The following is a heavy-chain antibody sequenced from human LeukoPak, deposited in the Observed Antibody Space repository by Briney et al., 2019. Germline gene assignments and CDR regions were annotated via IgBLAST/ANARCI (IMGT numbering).Heavy chain of an antibody. Sequence: GRSLRLSCAASGFTFDDYAMNWVRQAPGKGLEWVSGISWNSGSIGYADSVKGRFTISRDNAKNSLYLQMNSLRAEDTALYYCAKGYDSLDYWGQGTLVTVSS. D-gene: IGHD3-3*01. V-gene: IGHV3-9*01. CDR1: GFTFDDYA. J-gene: IGHJ4*02. CDR3: AKGYDSLDY. CDR2: ISWNSGSI.